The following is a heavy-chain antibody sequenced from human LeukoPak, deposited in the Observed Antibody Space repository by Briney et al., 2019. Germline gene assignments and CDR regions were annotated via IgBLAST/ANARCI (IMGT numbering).Heavy chain of an antibody. Sequence: PSETLSLTCAVYGGSFSGYYWSWIRQPPGKGLEWIGSVYYSGSTYYNPSLKSRVTISVDMSKSQFSLKLTSVTAADTAVYYCARDKWGVSDSWGQGTLVIVSS. D-gene: IGHD7-27*01. CDR1: GGSFSGYY. J-gene: IGHJ4*02. CDR2: VYYSGST. V-gene: IGHV4-34*01. CDR3: ARDKWGVSDS.